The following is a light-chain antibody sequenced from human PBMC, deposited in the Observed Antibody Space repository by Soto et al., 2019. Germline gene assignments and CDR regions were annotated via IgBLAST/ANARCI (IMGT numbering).Light chain of an antibody. J-gene: IGLJ2*01. Sequence: QSALTQPRSVSGSPGQSITISCTGSSSDGGGYNYVSWYQQHPDKSPKLIIFGVSERPSGVPHRFSGSKSGNTASLTISGLQSEDEADYYCAAWDDSLNGYVVFGGGTKLTVL. V-gene: IGLV2-11*01. CDR2: GVS. CDR3: AAWDDSLNGYVV. CDR1: SSDGGGYNY.